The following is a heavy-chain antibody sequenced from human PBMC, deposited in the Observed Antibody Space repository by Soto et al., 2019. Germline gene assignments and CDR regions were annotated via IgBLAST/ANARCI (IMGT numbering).Heavy chain of an antibody. CDR1: GFTFSNYW. V-gene: IGHV3-74*01. Sequence: GGSLRLSCAVSGFTFSNYWMHWVRQTPGKGLLWLSRINSDGSSTIYADSVKGRFTISRDNAKNTLYLQMNSLRGEDTGIYYCARDLSGPIDYWGQGTLVTVSS. CDR3: ARDLSGPIDY. CDR2: INSDGSST. J-gene: IGHJ4*02.